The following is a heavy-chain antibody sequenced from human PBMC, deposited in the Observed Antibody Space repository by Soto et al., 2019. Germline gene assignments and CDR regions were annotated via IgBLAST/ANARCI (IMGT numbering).Heavy chain of an antibody. V-gene: IGHV3-21*04. CDR2: ISSSSSYI. J-gene: IGHJ4*02. CDR1: GFTFSSYS. Sequence: PGGSLRLSCAASGFTFSSYSMNWVRQAPGKGLEWVSSISSSSSYIYYADSVKGRFTISRDNAKNSLYLQMNSLRAEDTAVYYCAKESMIVVVLSRLYDYWGQGTLVTVSS. D-gene: IGHD3-22*01. CDR3: AKESMIVVVLSRLYDY.